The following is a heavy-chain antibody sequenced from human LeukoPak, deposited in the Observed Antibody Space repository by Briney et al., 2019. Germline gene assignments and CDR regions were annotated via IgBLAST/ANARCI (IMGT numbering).Heavy chain of an antibody. CDR2: ISYDGSNK. J-gene: IGHJ4*02. V-gene: IGHV3-30*04. D-gene: IGHD1-26*01. CDR3: ARGEGSYNYFDY. CDR1: GFTFSSYA. Sequence: GGSLRLSCAASGFTFSSYAMHWVRQAPGKGLEWVAVISYDGSNKYYADSVKGRFTISRDNSKNTLYLQMNSLRAEDTAVHYCARGEGSYNYFDYWGQGTLVTVSS.